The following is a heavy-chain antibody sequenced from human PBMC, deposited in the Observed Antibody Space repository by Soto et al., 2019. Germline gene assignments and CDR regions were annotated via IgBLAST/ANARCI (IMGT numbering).Heavy chain of an antibody. CDR2: IYYSGST. J-gene: IGHJ4*02. V-gene: IGHV4-30-4*01. Sequence: SEILSLTCTVSGGSISSGDYYWSWIRQPPGKGLEWIGYIYYSGSTNYNPSLKSRVTISVDTSKNQFSLKLSSVTAADTAVYYCARRYGWNFDYWGQGTLVPVSS. D-gene: IGHD6-19*01. CDR1: GGSISSGDYY. CDR3: ARRYGWNFDY.